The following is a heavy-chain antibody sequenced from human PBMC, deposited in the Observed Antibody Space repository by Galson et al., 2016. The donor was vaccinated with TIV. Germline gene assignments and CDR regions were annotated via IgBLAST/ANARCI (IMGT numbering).Heavy chain of an antibody. Sequence: SLRLSCAASGFNFDVRWMSWLRQVPGKELEWVGRIRSGSEAGTTDYAATVKGRFTISRDESKDKLYLQMNNLKIEDTAVYYCASFNTKDAFHSWGQGTLVIVSS. CDR2: IRSGSEAGTT. CDR3: ASFNTKDAFHS. D-gene: IGHD2/OR15-2a*01. CDR1: GFNFDVRW. V-gene: IGHV3-15*01. J-gene: IGHJ4*02.